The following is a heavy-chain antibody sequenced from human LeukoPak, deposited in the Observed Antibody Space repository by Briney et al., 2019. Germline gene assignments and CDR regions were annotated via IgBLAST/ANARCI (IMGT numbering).Heavy chain of an antibody. D-gene: IGHD6-19*01. Sequence: GGSLRLSCAASGYTFGDYGMSWVRQAPGKGLEWVSAISGSGGSTYYADSVKGRFTISRDNSKNTLYLQMNSLRAEDTAVYYCAKDRWSSGWYVDYWGQGTLVTVSS. CDR1: GYTFGDYG. CDR3: AKDRWSSGWYVDY. J-gene: IGHJ4*02. CDR2: ISGSGGST. V-gene: IGHV3-23*01.